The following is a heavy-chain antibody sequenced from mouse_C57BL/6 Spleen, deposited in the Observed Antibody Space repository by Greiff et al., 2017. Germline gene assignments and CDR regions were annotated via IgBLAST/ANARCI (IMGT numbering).Heavy chain of an antibody. CDR2: IYPSSGTT. CDR1: GYTFTSYG. J-gene: IGHJ2*01. V-gene: IGHV1-81*01. D-gene: IGHD1-1*01. Sequence: QVQLQQSGAELARPGASVKLSCTASGYTFTSYGISWVKQRTGQGLEWIGEIYPSSGTTYYNEKFKGKAILTADNSSSTAYMVLRSLTSEDSAVYFCASWGTTVYFDYWGQGTTLTVS. CDR3: ASWGTTVYFDY.